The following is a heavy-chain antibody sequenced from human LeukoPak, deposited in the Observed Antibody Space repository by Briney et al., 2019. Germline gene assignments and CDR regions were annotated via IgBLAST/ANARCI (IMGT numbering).Heavy chain of an antibody. V-gene: IGHV3-9*01. D-gene: IGHD5-24*01. J-gene: IGHJ6*02. Sequence: GRSLRFSCAASGFTFDDYAMHWVRQAPGKGLEWVSGISWNSGSIGYADSVKGRFTISRDNAKNSLYLQMNSLRAEDTALYYCAKDGRDYYGLDVWGQGTTVTVSS. CDR1: GFTFDDYA. CDR2: ISWNSGSI. CDR3: AKDGRDYYGLDV.